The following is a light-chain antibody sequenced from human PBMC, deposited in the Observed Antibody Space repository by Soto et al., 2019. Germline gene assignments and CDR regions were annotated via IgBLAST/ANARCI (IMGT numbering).Light chain of an antibody. CDR3: QQYGTFPIT. V-gene: IGKV3-20*01. CDR1: QSVTSNY. CDR2: GAS. Sequence: IVLTQSPGTLSLAPGERATLSCRASQSVTSNYLSWYQQKPGQAPRLLISGASSRAAGISDKFSGRGSGTDFTLTISRLEPEDFTVYFCQQYGTFPITFGQGTRLEIK. J-gene: IGKJ5*01.